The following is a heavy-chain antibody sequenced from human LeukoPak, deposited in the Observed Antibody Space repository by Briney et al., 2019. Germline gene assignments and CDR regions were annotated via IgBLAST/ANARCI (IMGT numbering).Heavy chain of an antibody. CDR3: AKVAYSSSWPNWFDP. CDR2: ISGSGGGT. V-gene: IGHV3-23*01. CDR1: GFTFSSYA. J-gene: IGHJ5*02. Sequence: GGSLRLSCAASGFTFSSYAMSWVRQAPGKGLEWVSGISGSGGGTYYADSVKGRFTISRDNSKNTLYLQMNSLRAEDTAVYYCAKVAYSSSWPNWFDPWGQGTLVTVSS. D-gene: IGHD6-13*01.